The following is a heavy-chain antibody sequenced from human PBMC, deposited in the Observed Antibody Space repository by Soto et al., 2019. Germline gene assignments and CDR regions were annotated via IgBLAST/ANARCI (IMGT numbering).Heavy chain of an antibody. D-gene: IGHD1-1*01. J-gene: IGHJ4*02. Sequence: PGGPLRLSCAASGFTFSSYAMHWVRQAPGKGLEWVAVISYDGSNKYYADSVKGRFTISRDNSKNTMYLQMNSLRAADTAVYYCATVFKPRTTLLFDYWGQVGLVTVSS. CDR3: ATVFKPRTTLLFDY. CDR1: GFTFSSYA. CDR2: ISYDGSNK. V-gene: IGHV3-30-3*01.